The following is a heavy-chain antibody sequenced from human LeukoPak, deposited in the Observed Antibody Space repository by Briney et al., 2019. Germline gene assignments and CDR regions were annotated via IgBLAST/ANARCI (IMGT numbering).Heavy chain of an antibody. CDR3: ANIVVVNKLYYYYYMDV. CDR2: ISGSGGST. V-gene: IGHV3-23*01. CDR1: GFTFSSYA. Sequence: GGSLRLSCAASGFTFSSYAMSWVRQAPGKGLEWVSAISGSGGSTYYADSVKGRFTISRDNSKNTLYPQMNSLRAEDTAVYYCANIVVVNKLYYYYYMDVWGKGTTVTVSS. J-gene: IGHJ6*03. D-gene: IGHD2-21*01.